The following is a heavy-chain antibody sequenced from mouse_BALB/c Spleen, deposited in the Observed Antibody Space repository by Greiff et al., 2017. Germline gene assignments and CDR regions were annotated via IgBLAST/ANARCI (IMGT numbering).Heavy chain of an antibody. CDR2: INPSNGRT. CDR1: GYTFTSYW. J-gene: IGHJ4*01. Sequence: VQLQQPGAELVKPGASVKLSCKASGYTFTSYWMHWVKQRPGQGLEWIGEINPSNGRTNYNEKFKSKATLTVDKSSSTAYMQLSSLTSEDSAVYYCARALGSYSAMDYWGQGTSVTVSS. V-gene: IGHV1S81*02. D-gene: IGHD1-1*02. CDR3: ARALGSYSAMDY.